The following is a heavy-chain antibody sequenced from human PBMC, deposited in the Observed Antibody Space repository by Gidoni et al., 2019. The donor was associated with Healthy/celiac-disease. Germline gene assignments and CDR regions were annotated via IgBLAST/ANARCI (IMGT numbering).Heavy chain of an antibody. J-gene: IGHJ3*02. D-gene: IGHD3-10*01. CDR1: GFTFSSYS. Sequence: EVQLVESGGGLVKPGGSLRLSCAASGFTFSSYSMNWVRQAPGKGLEWVSSISSSSSYIYYADSVKGRFTISRDNAKNSLYLQMNSLRAEDTAVYYCARDQSSYYGSGSYYLPDAFDIWGQGTMVTVSS. V-gene: IGHV3-21*01. CDR2: ISSSSSYI. CDR3: ARDQSSYYGSGSYYLPDAFDI.